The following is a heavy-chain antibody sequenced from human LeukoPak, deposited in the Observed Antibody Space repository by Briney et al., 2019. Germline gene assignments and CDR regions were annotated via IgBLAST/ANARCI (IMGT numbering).Heavy chain of an antibody. CDR2: INHSGRT. J-gene: IGHJ6*04. CDR3: TRQPYYLDV. V-gene: IGHV4-34*01. Sequence: SETLSPTCAVYVGSFSDYFWSWIRQPPGKGLEWVGEINHSGRTKYNPSLKSRVSISVDTSKNQFSLKLSSVTAADTAVYYCTRQPYYLDVWGKGTGVSISS. D-gene: IGHD3-10*01. CDR1: VGSFSDYF.